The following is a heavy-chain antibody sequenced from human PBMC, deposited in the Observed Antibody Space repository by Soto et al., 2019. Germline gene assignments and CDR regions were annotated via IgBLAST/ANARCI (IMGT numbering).Heavy chain of an antibody. Sequence: EVQLLESGGDLVQPGGSLRLSCAASGFTFNSHAMNWVRQAPGKGLEWVSSISGSGGSTYYADSVTRRFTISRDNSKNTLYLQMTSLRADDRAVFYCAKGGAAYWGGVCFQFGYWGLGALVTV. CDR2: ISGSGGST. CDR3: AKGGAAYWGGVCFQFGY. D-gene: IGHD2-21*01. V-gene: IGHV3-23*01. CDR1: GFTFNSHA. J-gene: IGHJ4*02.